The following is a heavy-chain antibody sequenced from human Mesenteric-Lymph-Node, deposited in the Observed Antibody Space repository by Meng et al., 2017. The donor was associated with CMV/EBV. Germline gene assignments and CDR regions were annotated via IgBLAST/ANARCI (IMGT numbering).Heavy chain of an antibody. CDR2: IHYTGIT. V-gene: IGHV4-61*08. D-gene: IGHD3-3*01. CDR1: GGSVSSGDYA. CDR3: ARDSTIFGAAP. J-gene: IGHJ5*02. Sequence: CPVPGGSVSSGDYAWTWIRQPPGKELEWIGYIHYTGITSYNPSLNSRVTISIDTSKNQFSLELNSVTTADTAIYYCARDSTIFGAAPWGQGTLVTVSS.